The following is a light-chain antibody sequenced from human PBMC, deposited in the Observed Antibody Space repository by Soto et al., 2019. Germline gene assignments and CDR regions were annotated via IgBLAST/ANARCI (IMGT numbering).Light chain of an antibody. J-gene: IGKJ4*01. CDR2: DAS. Sequence: VVLTQSPATLSVSPGERATLSCRASENINTYLAWYQQKPGQAPKLLIYDASNRATGIPARFSASGSGTDFTLTISSLEPEDFAVYYCQHRNNWPLTFGGGTKL. V-gene: IGKV3-11*01. CDR3: QHRNNWPLT. CDR1: ENINTY.